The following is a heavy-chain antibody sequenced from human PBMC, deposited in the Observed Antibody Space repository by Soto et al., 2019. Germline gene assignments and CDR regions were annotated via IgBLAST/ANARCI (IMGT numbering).Heavy chain of an antibody. J-gene: IGHJ4*02. V-gene: IGHV3-74*03. D-gene: IGHD2-21*01. CDR1: AFIFSNYW. CDR2: INTDGRET. CDR3: ARDGEGY. Sequence: GASLRLSCAASAFIFSNYWMHWVRQVPGKGLVWVSRINTDGRETKYADSVKGRFTVSRDNAKNTQFLQMNSLRVEDTAVYYCARDGEGYWGQGTLVTVSS.